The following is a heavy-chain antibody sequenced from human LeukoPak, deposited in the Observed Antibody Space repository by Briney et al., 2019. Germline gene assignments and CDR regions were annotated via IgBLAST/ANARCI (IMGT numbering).Heavy chain of an antibody. CDR1: GGSFSGFY. D-gene: IGHD2-2*01. V-gene: IGHV4-34*01. CDR2: INHSGST. J-gene: IGHJ5*02. Sequence: SETLSLTCAVYGGSFSGFYWSWIRQPPGKGRVWIGEINHSGSTNCNPSLKSRVTISVDTSKSQFSLKLSSVTAADTTVYYCALVVPATLHNRFDPWGQGTLVTVSS. CDR3: ALVVPATLHNRFDP.